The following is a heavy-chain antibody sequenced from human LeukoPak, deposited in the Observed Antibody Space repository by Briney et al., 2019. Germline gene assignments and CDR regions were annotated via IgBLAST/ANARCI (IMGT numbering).Heavy chain of an antibody. V-gene: IGHV1-2*02. CDR3: ARDLGDSSGYRY. J-gene: IGHJ4*02. CDR1: GYTFTGYY. D-gene: IGHD3-22*01. Sequence: GASVNVSFKSSGYTFTGYYMHWVRQAPGQGLEWMGWINPNSGGTNYAQKFQGRVTMTRDTSISTAYMELSRLRSDDTAVYYCARDLGDSSGYRYWGQGTLVTVSS. CDR2: INPNSGGT.